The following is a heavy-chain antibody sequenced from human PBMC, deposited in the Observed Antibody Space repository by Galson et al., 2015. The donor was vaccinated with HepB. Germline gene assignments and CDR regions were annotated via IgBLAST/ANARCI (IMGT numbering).Heavy chain of an antibody. J-gene: IGHJ3*02. CDR1: GYTFTSYY. CDR2: INPSGGST. CDR3: ASIYGDLDAFDI. V-gene: IGHV1-46*03. Sequence: KASGYTFTSYYMHWVRQAPGQGLEWMGIINPSGGSTSYAQKFQGRVTMTRDTSTSTVYMELSSLRSEDTAVYYCASIYGDLDAFDIWGQGTMVTVSS. D-gene: IGHD4-17*01.